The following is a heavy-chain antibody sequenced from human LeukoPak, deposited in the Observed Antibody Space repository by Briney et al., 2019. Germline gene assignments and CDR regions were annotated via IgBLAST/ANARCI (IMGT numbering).Heavy chain of an antibody. J-gene: IGHJ3*02. CDR3: ARARAPVTRISSFDI. CDR1: GFTLSNYW. CDR2: INSDRINK. Sequence: GGSLRLSCAASGFTLSNYWMHGVRKAPGKGLVWVSRINSDRINKSYTDSVKGRFTISRDNSKNTLYLQMNSLRADDTAVYYCARARAPVTRISSFDIWGKGTMVTVSS. V-gene: IGHV3-74*01. D-gene: IGHD4-17*01.